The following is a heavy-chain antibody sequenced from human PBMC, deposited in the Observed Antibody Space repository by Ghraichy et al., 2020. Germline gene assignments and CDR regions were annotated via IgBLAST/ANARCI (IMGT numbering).Heavy chain of an antibody. V-gene: IGHV3-33*08. D-gene: IGHD4-23*01. CDR2: IWHDGTKE. Sequence: GGSLRLSCAASGFTFSYFGMHWVRQAPGKGLEWVAVIWHDGTKEYYADSVKGRFTISRDNSKHTLYLTMNNLRAEDTAVYYCARELWYDGVNYYYGLDVWRQGTTVTVSS. CDR1: GFTFSYFG. CDR3: ARELWYDGVNYYYGLDV. J-gene: IGHJ6*02.